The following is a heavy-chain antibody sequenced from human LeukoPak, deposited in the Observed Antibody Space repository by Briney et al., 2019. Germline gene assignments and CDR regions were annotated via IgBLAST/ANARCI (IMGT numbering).Heavy chain of an antibody. CDR2: IYTSGST. J-gene: IGHJ4*02. CDR1: DGSITNYY. CDR3: ARESKTYDGSGYYLDY. Sequence: SDTLSLTCTVSDGSITNYYWGWIRQPAGKGPEWIGRIYTSGSTDYNPSLRSRLTMSVDTSKNQFSLKLSSVTAADTAVYYCARESKTYDGSGYYLDYWGQGTLVTVSS. D-gene: IGHD3-22*01. V-gene: IGHV4-4*07.